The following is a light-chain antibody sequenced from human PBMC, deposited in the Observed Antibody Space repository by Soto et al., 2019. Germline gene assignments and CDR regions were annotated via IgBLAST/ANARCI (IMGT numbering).Light chain of an antibody. Sequence: DIQMTHSPPSRSASLGDGVTITSRASQTISSWLAWYQHKPGKAPKFLIYDASTLKSGVPSRFSGSGSGTEFTLTISSLQPDDFATYYCQHYNSYPGAFGQGTKVDIK. J-gene: IGKJ1*01. V-gene: IGKV1-5*01. CDR3: QHYNSYPGA. CDR2: DAS. CDR1: QTISSW.